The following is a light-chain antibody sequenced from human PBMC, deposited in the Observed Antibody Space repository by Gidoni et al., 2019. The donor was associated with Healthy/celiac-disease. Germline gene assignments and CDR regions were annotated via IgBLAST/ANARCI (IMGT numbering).Light chain of an antibody. J-gene: IGKJ4*01. CDR2: DAS. V-gene: IGKV1-33*01. CDR1: QAISNY. CDR3: QQYYNLPLT. Sequence: DTQMTPTPSSLSASVGDRVTITCPASQAISNYLNWYQQKPGKAPKLLIYDASNLETGVPSRFSGSGSGTDFTFTISSLQPEDIATYYCQQYYNLPLTFGGGTKVEIK.